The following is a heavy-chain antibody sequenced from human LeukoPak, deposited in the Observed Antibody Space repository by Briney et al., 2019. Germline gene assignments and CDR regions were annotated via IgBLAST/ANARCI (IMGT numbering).Heavy chain of an antibody. CDR1: GFTFSSYA. J-gene: IGHJ4*02. D-gene: IGHD6-19*01. CDR2: ISYDGSNK. CDR3: ARGAVHPDEQWFPFDY. V-gene: IGHV3-30-3*01. Sequence: GGSLRLSCAASGFTFSSYAMHWVRQAPGKGLEWVAVISYDGSNKYYADPVKGRFTISRDNSKNTLYLQMNSLRAEDTAVYYCARGAVHPDEQWFPFDYWGQGTLVTVSS.